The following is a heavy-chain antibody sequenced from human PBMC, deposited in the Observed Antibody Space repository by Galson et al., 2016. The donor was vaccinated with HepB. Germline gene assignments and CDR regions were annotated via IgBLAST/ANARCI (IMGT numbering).Heavy chain of an antibody. CDR3: VRERGGYFFEY. V-gene: IGHV3-23*01. Sequence: SLRLSCAGSGFIFSTYTMNWVRQAPGKGLEWVSTITGNAAETSFADSVNGRFTVSRDNSKSTLDLQMSSLRAEDTAVYYCVRERGGYFFEYWGQGTPVTVSS. D-gene: IGHD3-9*01. CDR1: GFIFSTYT. J-gene: IGHJ4*02. CDR2: ITGNAAET.